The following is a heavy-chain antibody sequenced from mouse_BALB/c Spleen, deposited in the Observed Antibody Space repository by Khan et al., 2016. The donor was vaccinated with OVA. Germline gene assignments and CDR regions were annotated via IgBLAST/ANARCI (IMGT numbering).Heavy chain of an antibody. V-gene: IGHV1-69*02. J-gene: IGHJ3*01. D-gene: IGHD1-1*01. CDR3: ARSYYYGSSTWFAY. CDR1: GYTFSSYW. Sequence: QVQLQQSGAELVKPGASVKLSCKASGYTFSSYWMHWVKQRPGQGLEWIGEIDPSDSHTNYNQKFKGKATLNVDKSSSTAYMHLSSLTSEDSAVYYWARSYYYGSSTWFAYWGQGTLVTVSA. CDR2: IDPSDSHT.